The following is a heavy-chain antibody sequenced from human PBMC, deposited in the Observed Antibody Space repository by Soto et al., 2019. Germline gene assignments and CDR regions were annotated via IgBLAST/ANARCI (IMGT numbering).Heavy chain of an antibody. Sequence: QVQLQESGPGLVKPSQTLSLTCTVSGGSISSGGYYWSWIRQHPGKGLEWIGYIYYSGSTYYNPSLKSRVTISVDPSKNQFSLKLSSVTAADTAVYYCARDKRGHYGDYGLLDYWGQGTLVTVSS. CDR1: GGSISSGGYY. J-gene: IGHJ4*02. D-gene: IGHD4-17*01. CDR2: IYYSGST. CDR3: ARDKRGHYGDYGLLDY. V-gene: IGHV4-31*03.